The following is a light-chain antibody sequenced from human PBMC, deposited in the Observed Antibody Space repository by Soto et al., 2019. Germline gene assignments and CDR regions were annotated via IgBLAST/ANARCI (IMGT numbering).Light chain of an antibody. J-gene: IGKJ4*01. Sequence: DLEMTQSPSSLSASVGDRVTISCRASQGITNYLVWFQQKPGKAPKPLIYAASTLQRGAPSKFSGSGYGTDFTLTISSLQPEDSAIYYCQQYKSYPLTFGGGTKVE. CDR3: QQYKSYPLT. CDR1: QGITNY. V-gene: IGKV1-16*02. CDR2: AAS.